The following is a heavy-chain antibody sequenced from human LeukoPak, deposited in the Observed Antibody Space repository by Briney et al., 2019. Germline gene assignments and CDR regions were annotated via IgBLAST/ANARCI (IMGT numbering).Heavy chain of an antibody. CDR1: GFTVSSTY. Sequence: GGSLRLSCAASGFTVSSTYMSWVRQAPGKGLEWVSVIYSGGSTYYADSVKGRFTISRDNSKNTLYLQMNSLRVEDTAVYYCAREREREIDPWGQGTLVTVSS. CDR3: AREREREIDP. CDR2: IYSGGST. J-gene: IGHJ5*02. V-gene: IGHV3-66*01. D-gene: IGHD1-1*01.